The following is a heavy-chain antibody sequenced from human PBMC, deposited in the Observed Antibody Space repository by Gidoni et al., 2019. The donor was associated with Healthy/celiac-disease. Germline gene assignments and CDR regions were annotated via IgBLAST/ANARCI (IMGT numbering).Heavy chain of an antibody. V-gene: IGHV2-70*01. Sequence: SWIRQPPGKALEWLALIDWDDDKYYSTSLKTRLTISKDTSKNQVVLTMTNMDPVDTATYYCARILDVANYYYYMDVWGKGTTVTVSS. CDR3: ARILDVANYYYYMDV. D-gene: IGHD2-15*01. CDR2: IDWDDDK. J-gene: IGHJ6*03.